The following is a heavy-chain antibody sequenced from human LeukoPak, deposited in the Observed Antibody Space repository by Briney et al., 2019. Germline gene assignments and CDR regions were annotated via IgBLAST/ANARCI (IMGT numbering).Heavy chain of an antibody. Sequence: SETLSLICTVSGGSISSSSYYWGWIRQPPGKGLEWIGSIYYSGSTYYNPSLKSRVTISVDTSKNQFSLKLSSVTAADTAVYYCAREAYSSSWFGVDYWGQGTLVTVSS. CDR1: GGSISSSSYY. D-gene: IGHD6-13*01. J-gene: IGHJ4*02. CDR3: AREAYSSSWFGVDY. CDR2: IYYSGST. V-gene: IGHV4-39*02.